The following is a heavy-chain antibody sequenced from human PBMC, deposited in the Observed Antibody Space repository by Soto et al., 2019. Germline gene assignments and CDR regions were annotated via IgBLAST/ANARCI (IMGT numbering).Heavy chain of an antibody. CDR1: GFTFSSYA. D-gene: IGHD6-19*01. CDR2: ISGSGGST. Sequence: GGSLRLSCAASGFTFSSYAMSWVRQAPGKGLEWVSAISGSGGSTYYADSVKGRFTISRDNSKNTLYLQMNSLRAEDTAVYYCANPLMNSSGWRPIDYWGQGTLVTVSS. CDR3: ANPLMNSSGWRPIDY. J-gene: IGHJ4*02. V-gene: IGHV3-23*01.